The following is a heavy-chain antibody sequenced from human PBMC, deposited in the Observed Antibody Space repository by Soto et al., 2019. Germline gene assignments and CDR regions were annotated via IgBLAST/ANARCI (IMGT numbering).Heavy chain of an antibody. V-gene: IGHV4-31*03. CDR2: IYYSGST. Sequence: QVQLQESGPGLVKPSQTLSLTCTVSGGSISSGGYYWSWIRQHPGKGLEWIGYIYYSGSTYYNPSLKSRVTITVDTSKNQFALKLSSVTAADTAVYSCGRVSPSHYGMDVWGQGTTVTVS. CDR3: GRVSPSHYGMDV. J-gene: IGHJ6*02. CDR1: GGSISSGGYY.